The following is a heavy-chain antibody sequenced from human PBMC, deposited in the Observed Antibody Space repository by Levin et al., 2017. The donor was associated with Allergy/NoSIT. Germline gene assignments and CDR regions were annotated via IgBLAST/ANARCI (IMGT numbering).Heavy chain of an antibody. V-gene: IGHV4-59*01. CDR1: GDSIRGSF. CDR2: IHYSGST. CDR3: ARERSPGLY. D-gene: IGHD3-10*01. J-gene: IGHJ4*02. Sequence: ESLKISCTVSGDSIRGSFWTWIRQPPGKGLEWIGFIHYSGSTSYSPSLKSRVTISADTSKNQFSLKLNSVTAADTAVYYCARERSPGLYWGQGILVTVSS.